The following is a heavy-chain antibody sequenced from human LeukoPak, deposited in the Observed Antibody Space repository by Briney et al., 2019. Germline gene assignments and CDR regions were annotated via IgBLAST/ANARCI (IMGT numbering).Heavy chain of an antibody. CDR1: GFTFSSYA. CDR3: AKDDYYGSGSYYKSAFDY. CDR2: ISGSGGST. J-gene: IGHJ4*02. Sequence: GGSLRLSCAASGFTFSSYAMSWVRQAPGKGLEWVSAISGSGGSTYYADSVKGRFTISRDNSKNTLYLQMNSLRAEDTAVYYCAKDDYYGSGSYYKSAFDYWGQGTLVTVSS. D-gene: IGHD3-10*01. V-gene: IGHV3-23*01.